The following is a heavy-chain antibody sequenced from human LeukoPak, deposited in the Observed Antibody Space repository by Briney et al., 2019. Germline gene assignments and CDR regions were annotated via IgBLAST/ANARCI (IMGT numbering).Heavy chain of an antibody. CDR3: ASIAMVRGVIIFDY. CDR1: GFTFSSYE. CDR2: ISSSGSTI. D-gene: IGHD3-10*01. J-gene: IGHJ4*02. V-gene: IGHV3-48*03. Sequence: GGSLRLSCAASGFTFSSYETNWVRQAPGKGLEWVSYISSSGSTIYYADSVKGRFTISRDNAKNSLYLQMNSLGAEDTAVYYCASIAMVRGVIIFDYWGQGTLVTVSS.